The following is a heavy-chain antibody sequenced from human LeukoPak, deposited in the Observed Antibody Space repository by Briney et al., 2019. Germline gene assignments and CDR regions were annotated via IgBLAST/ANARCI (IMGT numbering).Heavy chain of an antibody. CDR3: VRRTTGEYYFDY. Sequence: GESLKISCKVSGYRFNIYWIGWVRQMSGRGPEWMGIIYPGDSDIRYSPSFQGQVSISADKSISTAYLQWNSLKASDTAMYYCVRRTTGEYYFDYWGQGTLVTVSS. V-gene: IGHV5-51*01. D-gene: IGHD7-27*01. J-gene: IGHJ4*02. CDR2: IYPGDSDI. CDR1: GYRFNIYW.